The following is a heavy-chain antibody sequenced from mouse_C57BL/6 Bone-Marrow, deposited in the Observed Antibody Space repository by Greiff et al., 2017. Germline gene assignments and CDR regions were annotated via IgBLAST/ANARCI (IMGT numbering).Heavy chain of an antibody. CDR2: IDPSDSYT. D-gene: IGHD1-1*01. V-gene: IGHV1-59*01. CDR3: AGTVVAHWYFDV. Sequence: VQLQQPGAELVRPGNSVKLSCKASGYTFTSYWMHWVKQRPGQGLEWIGVIDPSDSYTNSNQKLKGKATLTVDTSSSAAYMQLSSLTSEDSAVYYCAGTVVAHWYFDVWGTGTTVTVSS. CDR1: GYTFTSYW. J-gene: IGHJ1*03.